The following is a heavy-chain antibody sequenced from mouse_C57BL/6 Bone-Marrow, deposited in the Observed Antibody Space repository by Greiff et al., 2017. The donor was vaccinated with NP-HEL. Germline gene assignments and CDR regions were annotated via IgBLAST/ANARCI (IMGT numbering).Heavy chain of an antibody. J-gene: IGHJ3*01. CDR2: IYPGGGYT. CDR3: ARGDTAQATGFAY. V-gene: IGHV1-63*01. Sequence: VQLQQSGAELVRPGTSVKMSCKASGYTFTNYWIGWAKQRPGHGLEWIGDIYPGGGYTNYNEKFKGKATLTADKSSSTAYLQFSSLTSDDSAIYYCARGDTAQATGFAYWGQGTLVTVSA. D-gene: IGHD3-2*02. CDR1: GYTFTNYW.